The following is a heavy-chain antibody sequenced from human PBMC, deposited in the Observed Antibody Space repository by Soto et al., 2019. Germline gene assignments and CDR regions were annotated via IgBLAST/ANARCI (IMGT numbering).Heavy chain of an antibody. J-gene: IGHJ3*02. Sequence: QVQLVQSGAEVQKPGSSVKVSCKASGGTFSSYTISWVRQAPGQGLEWMGRIIPILGIANYAQKFQGRVTITADKSTSTAYMELSSLRSEDTAVYCCARGGYCSSTSCSHAFDIWGQGTMVTVSS. V-gene: IGHV1-69*02. CDR3: ARGGYCSSTSCSHAFDI. D-gene: IGHD2-2*01. CDR2: IIPILGIA. CDR1: GGTFSSYT.